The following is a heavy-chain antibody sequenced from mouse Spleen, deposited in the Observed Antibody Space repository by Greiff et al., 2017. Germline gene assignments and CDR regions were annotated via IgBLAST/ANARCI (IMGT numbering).Heavy chain of an antibody. V-gene: IGHV1-63*01. D-gene: IGHD4-1*01. CDR2: IYPGGGYT. J-gene: IGHJ4*01. CDR1: GYTFTNYW. Sequence: VQLQQSGAELVRPGTSVKMSCKASGYTFTNYWIGWAKQRPGHGLEWIGDIYPGGGYTNYNEKFKGKATLTADKSSSTAYMQFSSLTSEDSAIYYCSILTGTRAMDYWGQGTSVTVSS. CDR3: SILTGTRAMDY.